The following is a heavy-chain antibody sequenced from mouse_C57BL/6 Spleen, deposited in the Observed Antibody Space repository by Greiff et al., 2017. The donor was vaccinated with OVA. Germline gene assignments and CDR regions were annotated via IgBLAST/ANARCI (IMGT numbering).Heavy chain of an antibody. D-gene: IGHD2-1*01. J-gene: IGHJ2*01. CDR2: IYPGDGDT. V-gene: IGHV1-82*01. Sequence: VQLQESGPELVKPGASVKISCKASGYAFSSSWMNWVKQRPGKGLEWIGRIYPGDGDTNYNGKFKGKATLTADKSSSTAYMQLSSLTSEDSAVCFCASPYGNYVDYWGQGTTLTVSS. CDR1: GYAFSSSW. CDR3: ASPYGNYVDY.